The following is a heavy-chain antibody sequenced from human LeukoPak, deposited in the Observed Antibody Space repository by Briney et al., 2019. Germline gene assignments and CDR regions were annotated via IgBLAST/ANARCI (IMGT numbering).Heavy chain of an antibody. Sequence: ASVKVSCKASGYTFTSYDINWVRQATGQGLEWMGWMNPNSGNTGYAQKFQGRVTMTRNTSISTAYMELSSLRSDDTAVYYCARDVGGAAVFDYWGQGTLVTVSS. V-gene: IGHV1-8*01. CDR1: GYTFTSYD. D-gene: IGHD1-26*01. J-gene: IGHJ4*02. CDR3: ARDVGGAAVFDY. CDR2: MNPNSGNT.